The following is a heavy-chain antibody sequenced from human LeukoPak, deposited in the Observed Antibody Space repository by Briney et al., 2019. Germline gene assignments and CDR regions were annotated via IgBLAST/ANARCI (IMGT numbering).Heavy chain of an antibody. J-gene: IGHJ3*02. D-gene: IGHD7-27*01. CDR2: IYYSGST. CDR1: GGSISSGGYY. CDR3: ASNRIWGAFDI. V-gene: IGHV4-31*03. Sequence: SETLSLTCTVSGGSISSGGYYWSWIRQHPGKVLEWIGYIYYSGSTYYNPSLKSRVTISVDTSKNQFSLKLSAVTAADTAVYYCASNRIWGAFDIWGQGTMVTVSS.